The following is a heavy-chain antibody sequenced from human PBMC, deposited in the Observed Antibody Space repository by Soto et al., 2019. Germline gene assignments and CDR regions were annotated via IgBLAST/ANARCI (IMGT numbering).Heavy chain of an antibody. CDR2: LLAATNKD. J-gene: IGHJ4*02. CDR3: AKDDGQGY. Sequence: GSLRRSCAASGFTFSTYGFHWVRQAPGKAPEWVAGLLAATNKDYYADSVKGRFTISRDNSKNIFYLQMNSLRDEDTAIYFCAKDDGQGYWGQGTLVTVSS. V-gene: IGHV3-30*18. CDR1: GFTFSTYG.